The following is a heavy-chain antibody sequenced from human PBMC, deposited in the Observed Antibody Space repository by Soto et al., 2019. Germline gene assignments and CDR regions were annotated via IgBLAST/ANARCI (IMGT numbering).Heavy chain of an antibody. D-gene: IGHD5-12*01. CDR1: GFTFHSYC. CDR3: AVNRYSGHWANVRD. J-gene: IGHJ4*02. CDR2: IWDGGNTT. Sequence: QVQLVESGGGVVQPGRSLRLSCATPGFTFHSYCMHWVRQAPGKGLEWVAVIWDGGNTTYNVDSVKGRFTISRDITKNTLYLQMNSLRTEDTAFYYCAVNRYSGHWANVRDWGQGTQVTVSS. V-gene: IGHV3-33*01.